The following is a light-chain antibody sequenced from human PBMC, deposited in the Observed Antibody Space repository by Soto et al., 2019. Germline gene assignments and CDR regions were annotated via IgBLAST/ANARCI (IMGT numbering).Light chain of an antibody. Sequence: QSVLTQPPSASGSPGQSVTISCTGTSSDIGYYKYVSWYQQHPGKAPKLIIYEVIKRPSGVPDRFSGSKSGNTASLTVSGLQAEDEADYYCSSYAGSSTLYVFGTGTKVTVL. V-gene: IGLV2-8*01. CDR3: SSYAGSSTLYV. CDR1: SSDIGYYKY. CDR2: EVI. J-gene: IGLJ1*01.